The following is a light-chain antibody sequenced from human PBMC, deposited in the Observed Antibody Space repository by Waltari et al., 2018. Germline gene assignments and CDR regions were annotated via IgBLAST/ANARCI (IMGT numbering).Light chain of an antibody. Sequence: QSALTQPRSVSGSPGQSVTISCTGTSSDVGGYNYVSGYQQHPGKAPKLMIYEVSKRPPGVPDRFSGSKSGNTASLTISGLQAEDEADYFCCSYAGSSRVFGGGTKLTVL. CDR1: SSDVGGYNY. J-gene: IGLJ2*01. CDR3: CSYAGSSRV. V-gene: IGLV2-11*01. CDR2: EVS.